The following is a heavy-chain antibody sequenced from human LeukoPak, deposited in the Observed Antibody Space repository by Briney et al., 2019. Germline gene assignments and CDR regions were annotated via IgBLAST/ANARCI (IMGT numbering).Heavy chain of an antibody. CDR3: AGDYPGSFAFNI. Sequence: QSGGSLRLSCAASGFTFSSYAMSWVRQAPGKGLEWVSAISGSGGSTYYADSVKGRFTISRDNSKNTLYLQMNSLRAEDTAVYYCAGDYPGSFAFNIWGQGTMVTVSS. D-gene: IGHD2-15*01. J-gene: IGHJ3*02. CDR1: GFTFSSYA. CDR2: ISGSGGST. V-gene: IGHV3-23*01.